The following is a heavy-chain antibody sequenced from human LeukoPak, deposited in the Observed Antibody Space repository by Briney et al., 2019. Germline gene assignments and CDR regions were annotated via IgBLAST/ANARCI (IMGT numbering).Heavy chain of an antibody. CDR1: GYTFTSNY. D-gene: IGHD6-6*01. CDR2: ISPSGGST. CDR3: AKPGSSRGIAGRRPTKYYFDY. Sequence: GASVKVSCKAFGYTFTSNYMHLVRQAPGQGPEWMGVISPSGGSTTYAQKFQGRVTLTRDMSTSTDYLELSSLRSEDTAVYYCAKPGSSRGIAGRRPTKYYFDYWGQGTLVTVSS. J-gene: IGHJ4*02. V-gene: IGHV1-46*01.